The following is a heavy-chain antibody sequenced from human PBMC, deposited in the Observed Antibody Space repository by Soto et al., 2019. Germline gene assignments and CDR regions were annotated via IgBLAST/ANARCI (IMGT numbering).Heavy chain of an antibody. CDR1: GFSFSISP. CDR3: ARDPKTSGGQHWSFNYFDS. Sequence: GGSLRLSCAASGFSFSISPMHWVRQGPGKGPEWVALISYDGTNKFYADSVKGRFTISRDNSKSTLYLQVDSLRPEDAAVYYCARDPKTSGGQHWSFNYFDSWGQGPLVTVSS. D-gene: IGHD3-9*01. V-gene: IGHV3-30-3*01. CDR2: ISYDGTNK. J-gene: IGHJ4*02.